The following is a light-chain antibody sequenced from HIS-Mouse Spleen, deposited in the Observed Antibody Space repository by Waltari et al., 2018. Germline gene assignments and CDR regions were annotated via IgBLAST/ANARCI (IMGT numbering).Light chain of an antibody. V-gene: IGLV3-10*01. CDR2: EDS. Sequence: SYELTQPPSVSVSPGQTARITFSGDALPKKYAYWYQQKSGQDPVLVMYEDSKRPSGIPERFSGSSSGKIDTLTISEAQEEDEADYYCYSTDSSGNHRVFGGGTKLTVL. CDR1: ALPKKY. CDR3: YSTDSSGNHRV. J-gene: IGLJ2*01.